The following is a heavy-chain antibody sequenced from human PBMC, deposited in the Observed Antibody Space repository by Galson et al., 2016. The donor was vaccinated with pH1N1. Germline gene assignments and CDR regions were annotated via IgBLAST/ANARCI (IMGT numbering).Heavy chain of an antibody. D-gene: IGHD1-26*01. Sequence: SVKVSCKASGGTFSSYAISWVRQAPGQGLEWMGRIIPIIGIANYAQNFQGRVTITADESTSTAYMELSSLRSEDTAVYYCARGWGVGAAGHWFDPWGQGTLVTVSS. V-gene: IGHV1-69*04. CDR1: GGTFSSYA. J-gene: IGHJ5*02. CDR2: IIPIIGIA. CDR3: ARGWGVGAAGHWFDP.